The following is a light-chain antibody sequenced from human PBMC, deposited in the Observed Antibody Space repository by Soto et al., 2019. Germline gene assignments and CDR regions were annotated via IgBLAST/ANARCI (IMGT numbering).Light chain of an antibody. Sequence: EIVLTQSPATLSSSPGDRATLSCRASQSVSSYLAWYQQKPGQAPRLLIYDASNRATGIPARFSGSGSGTDFTLTISSLEPEDFAVYYCQHRRSWPLTFGGGTKVEI. CDR3: QHRRSWPLT. CDR1: QSVSSY. V-gene: IGKV3-11*01. J-gene: IGKJ4*01. CDR2: DAS.